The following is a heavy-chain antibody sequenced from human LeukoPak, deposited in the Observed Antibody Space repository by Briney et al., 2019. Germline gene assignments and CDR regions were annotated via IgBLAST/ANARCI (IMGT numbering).Heavy chain of an antibody. CDR3: ARHAGTAYYYYYGMDV. Sequence: GESLKISCKGSGYSFTSCWIGWVRQMPGKGLEWMGIIYPGDSDTRYSPSFQGQVTISADKSISTAYLQWSSLKASDTAMYYCARHAGTAYYYYYGMDVWGQGTTVTVSS. J-gene: IGHJ6*02. CDR1: GYSFTSCW. CDR2: IYPGDSDT. V-gene: IGHV5-51*01. D-gene: IGHD1-7*01.